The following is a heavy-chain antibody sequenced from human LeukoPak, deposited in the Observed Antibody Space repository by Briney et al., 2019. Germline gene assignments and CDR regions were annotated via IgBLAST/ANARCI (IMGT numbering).Heavy chain of an antibody. CDR1: GGTFSSYA. CDR3: ATYYYGSGDIFDY. Sequence: SVKVSCKASGGTFSSYAISWVRQAPGQGLEWMGRIIPILGIANYAQKFQGRVTITADESTSTAYMELSSLRSEDTAVYYCATYYYGSGDIFDYWGQGTLVTVSS. V-gene: IGHV1-69*04. CDR2: IIPILGIA. D-gene: IGHD3-10*01. J-gene: IGHJ4*02.